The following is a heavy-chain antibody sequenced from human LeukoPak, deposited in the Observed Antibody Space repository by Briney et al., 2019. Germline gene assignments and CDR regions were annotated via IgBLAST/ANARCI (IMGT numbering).Heavy chain of an antibody. CDR3: ARAGYSYGYSRREFDY. D-gene: IGHD5-18*01. CDR2: IYYSGST. Sequence: PSETLSLTCTVSGGSISSSSYYWGWIRQPPGKGLEWIGSIYYSGSTYYNPSLKSRVTISVDTSKNQFSLKLSSVTAADTAVYYCARAGYSYGYSRREFDYWGQGTLVTVSS. CDR1: GGSISSSSYY. V-gene: IGHV4-39*01. J-gene: IGHJ4*02.